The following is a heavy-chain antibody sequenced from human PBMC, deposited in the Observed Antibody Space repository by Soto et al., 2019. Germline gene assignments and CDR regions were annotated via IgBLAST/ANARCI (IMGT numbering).Heavy chain of an antibody. CDR2: INAANGNT. J-gene: IGHJ4*02. Sequence: GASVKVSCKASGNIFTSFAMHWVRQAPGQRLEWMGWINAANGNTKYSQNFQDRVTFTRDTSASTAYMELSSLTSEDAAVYYCARGYFPMKYDHDSSDYYPYWGQGTLVTVYS. CDR3: ARGYFPMKYDHDSSDYYPY. CDR1: GNIFTSFA. V-gene: IGHV1-3*01. D-gene: IGHD3-22*01.